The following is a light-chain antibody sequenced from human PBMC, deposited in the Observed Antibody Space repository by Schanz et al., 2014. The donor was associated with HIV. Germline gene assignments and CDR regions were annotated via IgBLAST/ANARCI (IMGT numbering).Light chain of an antibody. V-gene: IGLV2-14*02. J-gene: IGLJ2*01. CDR1: TSDVGNYNL. CDR2: EGT. Sequence: QSALTQPASVSGSVGLSITISCTGTTSDVGNYNLVSWYQQHPGKAPKLIIYEGTTRPSGVSDRFSGSKSGNTASLTISGLQGEDEADYYCSSYTSSSTLVFGGGTKLTVL. CDR3: SSYTSSSTLV.